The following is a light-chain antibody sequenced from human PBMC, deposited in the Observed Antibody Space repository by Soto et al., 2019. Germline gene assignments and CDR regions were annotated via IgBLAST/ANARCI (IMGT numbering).Light chain of an antibody. CDR3: SSYTSIQKV. V-gene: IGLV2-14*01. J-gene: IGLJ2*01. Sequence: QSALTQPASVSGSPGQSITISCTGTSSDVGGYNYVSWYQQHPVKAPKLMIYDVSNRPSGVSNRFSGSKSGNTASLTISGLQAEDEADYYCSSYTSIQKVFGGGTKLTVL. CDR1: SSDVGGYNY. CDR2: DVS.